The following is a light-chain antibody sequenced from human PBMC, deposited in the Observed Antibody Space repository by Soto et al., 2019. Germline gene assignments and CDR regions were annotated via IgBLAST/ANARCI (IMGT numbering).Light chain of an antibody. Sequence: DIQMTQSPSTLSASVGDRVTITGRASQSISSWLAWYQQKPWKAPKLLIYKASSLESGVPSRFSGRGSGTEFTLTISSLQPDDFATYYCQQYNSLWKFGQGTKVEIK. V-gene: IGKV1-5*03. CDR1: QSISSW. CDR3: QQYNSLWK. CDR2: KAS. J-gene: IGKJ1*01.